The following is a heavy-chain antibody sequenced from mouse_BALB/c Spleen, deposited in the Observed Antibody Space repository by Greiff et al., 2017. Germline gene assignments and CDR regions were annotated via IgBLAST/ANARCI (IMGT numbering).Heavy chain of an antibody. CDR3: ARGGYYQYYYAMDY. CDR2: INSNGGST. V-gene: IGHV5-6-3*01. Sequence: DVKLVESGGGLVQPGGSLKLSCAASGFTFSSYGMSWVRQTPDKRLELVATINSNGGSTYYPDSVKGRFTISRDNAKNTLYLQMSSLKSEDTAMYYCARGGYYQYYYAMDYWGQGTSVTVSS. CDR1: GFTFSSYG. D-gene: IGHD2-3*01. J-gene: IGHJ4*01.